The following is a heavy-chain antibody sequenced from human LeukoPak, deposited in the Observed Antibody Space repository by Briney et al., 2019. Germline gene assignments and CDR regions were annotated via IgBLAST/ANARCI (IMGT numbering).Heavy chain of an antibody. CDR3: ARGASTDTGWFDP. D-gene: IGHD2-2*01. J-gene: IGHJ5*02. Sequence: GGSLRLSCAASGFTFSTYWMHWVRQAPGKGLVWVSRINSDGSSTTYADPVKGRFTISRDNAKNTLFLQMNSLRVEDTAAYYCARGASTDTGWFDPWGQGTLVTVSS. CDR2: INSDGSST. CDR1: GFTFSTYW. V-gene: IGHV3-74*01.